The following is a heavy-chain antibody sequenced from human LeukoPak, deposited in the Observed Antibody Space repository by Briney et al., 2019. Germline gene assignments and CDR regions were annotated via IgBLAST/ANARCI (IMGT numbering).Heavy chain of an antibody. Sequence: TGGSLRLSCAASGFTFSNAWMSWVRQAPGKGLEWVCRIKSKTDGRTTDYAAPGKGTFTRDREESKNTPYLQMKSLKPEDTAVYYCTTEAYYDSSGSWGQGTLVTVSS. CDR1: GFTFSNAW. J-gene: IGHJ5*02. CDR3: TTEAYYDSSGS. V-gene: IGHV3-15*01. D-gene: IGHD3-22*01. CDR2: IKSKTDGRTT.